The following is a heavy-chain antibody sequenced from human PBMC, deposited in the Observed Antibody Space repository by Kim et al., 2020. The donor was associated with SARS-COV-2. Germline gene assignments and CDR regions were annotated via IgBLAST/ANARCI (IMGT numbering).Heavy chain of an antibody. CDR1: GFTFNNYA. D-gene: IGHD3-10*01. J-gene: IGHJ3*02. CDR3: AKMMVRTTYDI. CDR2: ITVSGDST. V-gene: IGHV3-23*01. Sequence: GGSLRPSCAASGFTFNNYAMTWVRQAPGKGLEWVSSITVSGDSTYYADSVKGRFTISRDNSKNTLYLQLNSLRAEDTAIYYCAKMMVRTTYDIWGLGTLVTVSS.